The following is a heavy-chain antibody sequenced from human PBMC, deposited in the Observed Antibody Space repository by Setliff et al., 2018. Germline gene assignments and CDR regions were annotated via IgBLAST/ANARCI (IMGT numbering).Heavy chain of an antibody. D-gene: IGHD1-26*01. CDR1: GFTISYYA. Sequence: LRLSCAASGFTISYYAIHWVRQAPGKGLEWVAVSRYAENYQYYADSVKGRFTISRDNSKNTVYLEMNNLRADDTAVYYCAGDPPRSDWRLDSWGQGTLVTVSS. CDR3: AGDPPRSDWRLDS. CDR2: SRYAENYQ. V-gene: IGHV3-30-3*01. J-gene: IGHJ4*02.